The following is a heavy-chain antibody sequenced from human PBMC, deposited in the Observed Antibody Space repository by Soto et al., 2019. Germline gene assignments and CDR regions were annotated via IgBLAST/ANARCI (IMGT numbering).Heavy chain of an antibody. V-gene: IGHV4-59*01. J-gene: IGHJ6*02. CDR2: IYHSAST. Sequence: SETLSLTCTVSGGSISSYYWSWIRQPPGKGLEWIGYIYHSASTNYNPSLRSRVTISVDTSKNQSSLKLRSVTAADTAVYYCAGSSGSGNYGMDVWGQGTTVTVSS. CDR1: GGSISSYY. D-gene: IGHD3-10*01. CDR3: AGSSGSGNYGMDV.